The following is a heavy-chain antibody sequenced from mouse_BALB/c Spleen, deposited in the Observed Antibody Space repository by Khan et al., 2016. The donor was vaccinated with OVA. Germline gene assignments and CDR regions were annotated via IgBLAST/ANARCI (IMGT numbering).Heavy chain of an antibody. V-gene: IGHV1-4*01. J-gene: IGHJ3*01. Sequence: QVQLQQSGAELARPGASVKMSCKASGYTFTSYTIHWIKKRPGQGLEWIGYINPSNGYTNYNQKFKDKATLTTEKSSTTAYLQLRSLTSDDSAVYDCVRDGTYHRNDGWFAYWGQGTLVTISS. CDR3: VRDGTYHRNDGWFAY. D-gene: IGHD2-14*01. CDR2: INPSNGYT. CDR1: GYTFTSYT.